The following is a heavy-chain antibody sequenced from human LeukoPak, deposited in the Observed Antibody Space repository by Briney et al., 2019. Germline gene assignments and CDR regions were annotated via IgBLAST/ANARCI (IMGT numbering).Heavy chain of an antibody. J-gene: IGHJ4*02. CDR2: IYPGDSDT. CDR1: GYSFTSYW. D-gene: IGHD3-22*01. CDR3: ARPPGRYYYDSSGYYSPYYFDY. Sequence: GESLKISCKGSGYSFTSYWIGWVRQMPGKGLEWMGIIYPGDSDTRYSPSFQGQVTISADKSISTAYLQWSSLKASDTAMYYCARPPGRYYYDSSGYYSPYYFDYWGQGTLVTVSS. V-gene: IGHV5-51*01.